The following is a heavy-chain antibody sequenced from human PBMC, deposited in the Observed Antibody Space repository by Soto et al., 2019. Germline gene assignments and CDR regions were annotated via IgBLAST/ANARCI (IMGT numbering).Heavy chain of an antibody. V-gene: IGHV3-15*01. D-gene: IGHD5-18*01. CDR3: TTGTPDGYSYGYVGGYLHYYDTDV. CDR2: IKSKTDGGTT. Sequence: EVQLVESGGGLVKPGGSLRLSCAASGFTFSNAWMSWVRQAPGKGLEWVGRIKSKTDGGTTDYAAPVKGRFTISRDDSKNTLYMQMIRVKTEDTAVYYCTTGTPDGYSYGYVGGYLHYYDTDVWGKGTTVTVSS. CDR1: GFTFSNAW. J-gene: IGHJ6*03.